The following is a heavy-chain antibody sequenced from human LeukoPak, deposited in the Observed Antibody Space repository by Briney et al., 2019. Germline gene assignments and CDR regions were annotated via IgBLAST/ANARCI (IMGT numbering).Heavy chain of an antibody. J-gene: IGHJ6*03. CDR3: AKAADQYYYYYFYYIVV. CDR1: GFTFISYA. D-gene: IGHD2-2*01. Sequence: GGSLRPSCAASGFTFISYAIYWVRQAPGKGLGWVAVISFDGSSKDYADSAKGRFTISRDNSTNTLYLQMNSLRVEDTAVYYCAKAADQYYYYYFYYIVVCGKGTTFTVSS. CDR2: ISFDGSSK. V-gene: IGHV3-30*04.